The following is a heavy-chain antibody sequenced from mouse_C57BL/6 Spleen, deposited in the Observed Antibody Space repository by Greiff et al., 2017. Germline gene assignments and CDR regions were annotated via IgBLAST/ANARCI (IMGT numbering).Heavy chain of an antibody. V-gene: IGHV7-3*01. CDR3: ARSESFCLDY. CDR1: GFTFTDYY. J-gene: IGHJ2*01. CDR2: IRNKANGYTT. Sequence: EVHLVESGGGLVQPGGSLSLSCAASGFTFTDYYMSWVRQPPGKALEWLGFIRNKANGYTTEYSASVKGRFTISRDNSQSILYLQMNALRAEDSATYYGARSESFCLDYWGQGTTLTVSS.